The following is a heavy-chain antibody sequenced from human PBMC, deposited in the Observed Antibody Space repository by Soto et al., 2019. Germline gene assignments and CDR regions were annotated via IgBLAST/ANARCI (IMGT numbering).Heavy chain of an antibody. D-gene: IGHD5-18*01. J-gene: IGHJ6*02. CDR3: ARGQTHLWLRSYSYYYGMDV. V-gene: IGHV4-34*01. Sequence: SETLSLTCAVYGASFSGYYWSWVRQPPGRGLEWIGEINHSGSTNYNPSLKSRITISVDTSKNQFSLKLNSVTAADTAVYYCARGQTHLWLRSYSYYYGMDVWGQGTTVTAP. CDR1: GASFSGYY. CDR2: INHSGST.